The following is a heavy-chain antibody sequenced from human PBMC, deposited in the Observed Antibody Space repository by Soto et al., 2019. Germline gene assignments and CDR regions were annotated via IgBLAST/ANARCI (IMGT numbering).Heavy chain of an antibody. J-gene: IGHJ5*02. CDR2: MNPNSGNT. V-gene: IGHV1-8*01. Sequence: QVQLVQSGAEVKKPGASVKVSCKASGYTFTSYDINWVRQATGQGLEWMGWMNPNSGNTGYAQKFQGRVTMTRNTSISTAYRELSSLRSEDTAVYYCARGSDVVVVPAAPNWFDPWGQGTLVTVSS. D-gene: IGHD2-2*01. CDR1: GYTFTSYD. CDR3: ARGSDVVVVPAAPNWFDP.